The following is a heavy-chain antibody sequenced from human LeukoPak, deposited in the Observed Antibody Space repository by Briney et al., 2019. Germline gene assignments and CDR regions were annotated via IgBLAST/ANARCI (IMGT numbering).Heavy chain of an antibody. Sequence: SETLSLTCTVSGGSISSYYWSWIRQPPGKGLEWIGYIYYSGSTNYNPSLKSRVTISVDTSKNQFSLKLSSVTAADTAVYYCARAKITYYYDSRGAFDIWGQGTMVTVSS. CDR3: ARAKITYYYDSRGAFDI. D-gene: IGHD3-22*01. V-gene: IGHV4-59*12. CDR1: GGSISSYY. CDR2: IYYSGST. J-gene: IGHJ3*02.